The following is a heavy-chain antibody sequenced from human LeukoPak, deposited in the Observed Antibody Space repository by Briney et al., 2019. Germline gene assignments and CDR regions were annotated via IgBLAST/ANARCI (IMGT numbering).Heavy chain of an antibody. CDR3: ARAFSLTTINWFDP. CDR2: IYHSGST. CDR1: GGSISSSSYY. D-gene: IGHD3-9*01. Sequence: TTSETLSFTCTVSGGSISSSSYYWGWIRQPPGKGLEWIGSIYHSGSTYYNPSLKSRVTISVDTSKNQFSLKLSSVTAADTAVYYCARAFSLTTINWFDPWGQGTLVTVSS. V-gene: IGHV4-39*07. J-gene: IGHJ5*02.